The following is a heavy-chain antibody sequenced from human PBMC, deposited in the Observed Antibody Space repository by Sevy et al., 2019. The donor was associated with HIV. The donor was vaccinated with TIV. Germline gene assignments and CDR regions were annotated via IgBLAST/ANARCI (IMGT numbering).Heavy chain of an antibody. CDR3: ARARGYSGYDWGNRFDP. Sequence: GGSLRLSCAASGFTLSDYYMTWIRQAPGKGLEWLSYISSSGSTISYADSVKGRFTISRHNAKNSLYLQMNSLRAEDTAVYYCARARGYSGYDWGNRFDPWGQGTLVTVSS. CDR2: ISSSGSTI. D-gene: IGHD5-12*01. CDR1: GFTLSDYY. V-gene: IGHV3-11*04. J-gene: IGHJ5*02.